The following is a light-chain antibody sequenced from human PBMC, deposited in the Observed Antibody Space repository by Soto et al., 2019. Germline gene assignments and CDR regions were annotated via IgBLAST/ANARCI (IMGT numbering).Light chain of an antibody. CDR3: QQYFSYPLM. CDR2: TAS. Sequence: AIRMTQSPSSFSASTGDRVTITCRASKGISSHLAWYQVKPGKAARLLIYTASYLESGVPSRFSGSGSGSDFTLPISALQSEDFTVYYCQQYFSYPLMFGGGTKVEIK. J-gene: IGKJ4*02. CDR1: KGISSH. V-gene: IGKV1-8*01.